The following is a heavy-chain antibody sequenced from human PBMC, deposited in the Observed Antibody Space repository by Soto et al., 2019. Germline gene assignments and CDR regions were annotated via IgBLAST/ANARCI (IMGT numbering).Heavy chain of an antibody. D-gene: IGHD6-19*01. CDR1: GFTFSAYA. Sequence: QVQLAESGGGVVQPGRSLRLSCAASGFTFSAYAMHXXRXXXXXXXEWVAGIWFDGNKKSYTDSVKGRFTISRDNSLNTLXXXMXXXRAXXTXVYYCXRDXXPYTSGPDYWGQGTLVTVSS. CDR3: XRDXXPYTSGPDY. V-gene: IGHV3-33*01. J-gene: IGHJ4*02. CDR2: IWFDGNKK.